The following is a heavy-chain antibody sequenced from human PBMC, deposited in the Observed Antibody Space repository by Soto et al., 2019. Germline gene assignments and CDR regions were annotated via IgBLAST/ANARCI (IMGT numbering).Heavy chain of an antibody. CDR2: ISYDGSNK. CDR3: AKDQAVTTDLTLYGMDV. Sequence: GGPLKLSFAATGFTFRSYGMHWVRQAPGQGLEWVAVISYDGSNKYYADSVKGRFTISRDNSKNTLYLQMNSLRAEDTAVYYCAKDQAVTTDLTLYGMDVWGQGTTVTVSS. CDR1: GFTFRSYG. D-gene: IGHD4-17*01. V-gene: IGHV3-30*18. J-gene: IGHJ6*02.